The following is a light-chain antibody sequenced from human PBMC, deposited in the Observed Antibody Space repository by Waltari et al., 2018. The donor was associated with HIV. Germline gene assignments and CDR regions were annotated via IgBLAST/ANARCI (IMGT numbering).Light chain of an antibody. Sequence: QSALTQPASVSGSPGQSIVLPCTGSSSDIGYYDYVSWSQQYPGQAPNALIYDVTSRPSGTSSRFSVSKSATTAFLAISKLQTDDEADYFCSSYTRRGTVVFGGGTRLTVL. CDR3: SSYTRRGTVV. V-gene: IGLV2-14*01. CDR1: SSDIGYYDY. CDR2: DVT. J-gene: IGLJ2*01.